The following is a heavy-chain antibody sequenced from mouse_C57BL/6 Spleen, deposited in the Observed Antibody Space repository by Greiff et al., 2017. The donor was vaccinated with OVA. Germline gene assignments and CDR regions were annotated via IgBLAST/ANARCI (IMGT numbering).Heavy chain of an antibody. CDR3: ATGLPYYFDY. J-gene: IGHJ2*01. CDR2: IYPRSGNT. V-gene: IGHV1-81*01. CDR1: GYTFTSYG. Sequence: VQLQQSGAELARPAASVKLSCKASGYTFTSYGISWVKQRTGQGLEWIGEIYPRSGNTYYNEKFKGKATLTADKSSSTAYMELRSLTSEDSAVYFCATGLPYYFDYWGQGTTLTVSS. D-gene: IGHD3-1*01.